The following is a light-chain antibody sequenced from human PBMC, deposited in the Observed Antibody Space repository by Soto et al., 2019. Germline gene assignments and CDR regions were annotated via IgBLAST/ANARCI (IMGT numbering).Light chain of an antibody. CDR3: QQRSNWPWT. J-gene: IGKJ1*01. CDR2: DAS. CDR1: QSVRSN. V-gene: IGKV3-11*01. Sequence: EIVLTQSPATLSLSPGERATLSCRASQSVRSNLAWYQQKPGQAPRLLIYDASNRATGIPGRFSGSGSGTDFTLTISYLEPEDFAVYYCQQRSNWPWTFGQGAKVEIK.